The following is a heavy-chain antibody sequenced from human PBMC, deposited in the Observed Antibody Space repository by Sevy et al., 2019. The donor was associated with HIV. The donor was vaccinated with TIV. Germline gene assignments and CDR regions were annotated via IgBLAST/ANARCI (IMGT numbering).Heavy chain of an antibody. V-gene: IGHV4-39*02. CDR1: CDSITSSSYY. J-gene: IGHJ4*02. D-gene: IGHD6-13*01. CDR3: ARRAYGSSHYFDY. Sequence: SETLSLTCSVSCDSITSSSYYWGWIRQPPGKGLEWIGIIYYRGNTYYNPSLKSRVTIFVDTSKNHFSLKLTSVTAADTAFYYCARRAYGSSHYFDYWGQGTLVTVSS. CDR2: IYYRGNT.